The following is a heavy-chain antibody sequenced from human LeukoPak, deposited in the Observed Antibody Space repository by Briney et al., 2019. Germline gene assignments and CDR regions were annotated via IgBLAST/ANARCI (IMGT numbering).Heavy chain of an antibody. CDR1: GFTFDDYG. J-gene: IGHJ6*03. V-gene: IGHV3-20*04. CDR3: ARAPFDAYMDV. Sequence: PGGSLRLSCAASGFTFDDYGLSWVRQVPGKGLEWVSGLNWNGASTGYADSVKGRFTISRDNAKNSLYLQMNSLRAEDTAVYYCARAPFDAYMDVWGKGTTVTVSS. CDR2: LNWNGAST. D-gene: IGHD3-9*01.